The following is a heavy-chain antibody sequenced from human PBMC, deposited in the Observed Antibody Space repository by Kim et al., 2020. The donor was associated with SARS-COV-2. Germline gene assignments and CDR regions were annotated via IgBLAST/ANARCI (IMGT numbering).Heavy chain of an antibody. CDR3: ARGRPLSGYYDILTGYQPFHY. J-gene: IGHJ4*02. V-gene: IGHV3-53*04. Sequence: GGSLRLSCAASGFTVSSNYMSWVRQAPGKGLEWVSVIYSGGSTYYADSVKGRFTISRHNSKNTLYLQMNSLRAEDTAVYYCARGRPLSGYYDILTGYQPFHYWGPGSLVAVSS. CDR2: IYSGGST. D-gene: IGHD3-9*01. CDR1: GFTVSSNY.